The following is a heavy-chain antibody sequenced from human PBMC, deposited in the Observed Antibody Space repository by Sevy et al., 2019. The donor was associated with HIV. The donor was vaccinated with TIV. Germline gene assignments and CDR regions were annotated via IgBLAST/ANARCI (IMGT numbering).Heavy chain of an antibody. D-gene: IGHD5-12*01. V-gene: IGHV1-8*01. Sequence: ASVKVSCKASGYTFTSYDINWVRQATGQGLEWMGWMNPNSGNTGYPQKFQGRVTMTRNTSISTAYMELSSLRSEDTAVYYCARSGYSGYDWDYYYGMDVWGQWTTVTGSS. J-gene: IGHJ6*02. CDR2: MNPNSGNT. CDR1: GYTFTSYD. CDR3: ARSGYSGYDWDYYYGMDV.